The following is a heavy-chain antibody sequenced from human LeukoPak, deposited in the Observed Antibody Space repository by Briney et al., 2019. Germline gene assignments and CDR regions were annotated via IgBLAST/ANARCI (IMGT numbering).Heavy chain of an antibody. CDR1: GGSISSYY. J-gene: IGHJ5*02. Sequence: SETLSLTCTVSGGSISSYYWSWIRQPPGKGLEWIGYIYYSGSTNYNPSLKSRVTISVDTSKNQFSLKLSSVTAADTAVYYCARDRPLEDCSSTSCYPFDPWGQGTLVTVSS. CDR3: ARDRPLEDCSSTSCYPFDP. CDR2: IYYSGST. D-gene: IGHD2-2*01. V-gene: IGHV4-59*01.